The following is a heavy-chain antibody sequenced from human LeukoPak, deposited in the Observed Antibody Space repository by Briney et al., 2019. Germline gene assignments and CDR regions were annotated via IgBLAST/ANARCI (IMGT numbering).Heavy chain of an antibody. CDR3: ARGGVVGAFDI. CDR1: GFTFSSYD. J-gene: IGHJ3*02. D-gene: IGHD2-15*01. V-gene: IGHV3-13*01. Sequence: GGSLRLSCAASGFTFSSYDMHWVRQATGKGLEWVSAIGTAGDTYYPGSVKGRFTISGENAKNSLYLQMNSLRAGDTAVYCCARGGVVGAFDIWGQGTMVTVSS. CDR2: IGTAGDT.